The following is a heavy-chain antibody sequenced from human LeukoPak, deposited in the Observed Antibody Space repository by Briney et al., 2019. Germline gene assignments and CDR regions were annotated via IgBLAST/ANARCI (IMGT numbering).Heavy chain of an antibody. CDR1: GFTFSSYW. Sequence: GGSLRLSCAASGFTFSSYWMSWVRQAPGKGLEWVANIKQDGSEKYYVDSVKGRFTISGDNAKNSLYLQMNSLRAEDTAVYYCARGEAAALYYYYGMDVWGQGTTVTVSS. J-gene: IGHJ6*02. V-gene: IGHV3-7*01. D-gene: IGHD6-13*01. CDR3: ARGEAAALYYYYGMDV. CDR2: IKQDGSEK.